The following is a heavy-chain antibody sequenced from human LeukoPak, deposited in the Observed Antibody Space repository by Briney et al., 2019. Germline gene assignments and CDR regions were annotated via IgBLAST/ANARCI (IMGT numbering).Heavy chain of an antibody. Sequence: SETLSLTCAVYGGSFSGYYWSWIRQPPGKGLEWIGEINHSGSTNYNPSLKSRVTISVDTSKNQFSLKLSSVTAADTAVYYCARLDRKMYYFEYWGQGTLVTVSS. CDR3: ARLDRKMYYFEY. CDR1: GGSFSGYY. V-gene: IGHV4-34*01. CDR2: INHSGST. J-gene: IGHJ4*02. D-gene: IGHD3-22*01.